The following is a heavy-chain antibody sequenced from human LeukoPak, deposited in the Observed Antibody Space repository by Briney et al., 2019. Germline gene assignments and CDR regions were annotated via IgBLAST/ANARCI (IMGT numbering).Heavy chain of an antibody. Sequence: GGSLRLSCAASGFTFSSYSMNWVRQAPEKGVEWVSYISSSSSYIYYADSVKGRFTISRDNAKNSLYLQMNSLRCKDTAVYYCASDTVIAAAEPAGSDYRGHRTPVTLSS. CDR3: ASDTVIAAAEPAGSDY. CDR1: GFTFSSYS. V-gene: IGHV3-21*01. CDR2: ISSSSSYI. J-gene: IGHJ4*01. D-gene: IGHD6-13*01.